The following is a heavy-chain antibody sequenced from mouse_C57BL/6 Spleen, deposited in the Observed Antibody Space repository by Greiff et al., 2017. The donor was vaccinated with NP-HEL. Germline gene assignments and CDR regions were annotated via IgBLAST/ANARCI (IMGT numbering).Heavy chain of an antibody. CDR1: GYTFTSYW. CDR2: IHPNSGST. Sequence: QVHVKQPGAELVKPGASVKLSCKASGYTFTSYWMHWVKQRPGQGLEWIGMIHPNSGSTNYNEKFKSKATLTVDKSSSTAYMQLSSLTSEDSAVYYCARYDYGNPFYAMDYWGQGTSVTVSS. D-gene: IGHD2-1*01. V-gene: IGHV1-64*01. CDR3: ARYDYGNPFYAMDY. J-gene: IGHJ4*01.